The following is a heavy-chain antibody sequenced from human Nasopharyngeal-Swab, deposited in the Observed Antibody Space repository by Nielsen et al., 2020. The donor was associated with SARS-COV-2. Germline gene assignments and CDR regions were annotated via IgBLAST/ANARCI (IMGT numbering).Heavy chain of an antibody. J-gene: IGHJ4*02. V-gene: IGHV1-24*01. Sequence: ASVTVSCKVSGYNVTELSMHWVRQAPGKGLEWMGGFDPEDGETIYAQKFQGRVNMTEDTSTDTAYMELSSLRSEDTAVYYCATVTRGSWGQGTLVTVSS. D-gene: IGHD2-15*01. CDR3: ATVTRGS. CDR1: GYNVTELS. CDR2: FDPEDGET.